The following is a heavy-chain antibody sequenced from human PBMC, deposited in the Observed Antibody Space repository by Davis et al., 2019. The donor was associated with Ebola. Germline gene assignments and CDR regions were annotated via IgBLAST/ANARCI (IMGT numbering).Heavy chain of an antibody. CDR1: GFTFSSYA. Sequence: PGGSLRLSCAASGFTFSSYAMSWVRQAPGKGLEWVSAISGSGGSTYYADSVKGRFTISRDNSKNTLYLQMNSLRAEDTAVYYCARDRVYDSEGYYGMDVWGQGTTVTVSS. D-gene: IGHD3-3*01. V-gene: IGHV3-23*01. CDR3: ARDRVYDSEGYYGMDV. CDR2: ISGSGGST. J-gene: IGHJ6*02.